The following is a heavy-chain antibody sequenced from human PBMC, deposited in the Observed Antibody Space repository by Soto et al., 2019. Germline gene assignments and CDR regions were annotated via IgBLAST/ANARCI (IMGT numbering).Heavy chain of an antibody. D-gene: IGHD2-2*01. CDR2: IIPISDTT. J-gene: IGHJ6*02. CDR1: GGTFSSYA. CDR3: ARSQGSSTSLEIYYSYYYGMDV. V-gene: IGHV1-69*01. Sequence: QVQLVQSGAEVKKPGSSVKVSCKASGGTFSSYAISWVRQAPGQGLEWMGGIIPISDTTNSAQTFSGRVTITAEECTSTAYMELSSLRSEATAVYYCARSQGSSTSLEIYYSYYYGMDVWGQGTTVTVSS.